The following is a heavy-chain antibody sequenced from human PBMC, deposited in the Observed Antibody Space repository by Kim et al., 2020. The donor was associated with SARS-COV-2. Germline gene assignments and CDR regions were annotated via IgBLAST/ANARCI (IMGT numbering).Heavy chain of an antibody. D-gene: IGHD3-10*01. V-gene: IGHV3-48*03. J-gene: IGHJ6*02. CDR1: GFTFSSYE. Sequence: GGSLRLSCAASGFTFSSYEMNWVRQAPGKGLEWVSYISSSGSTIYYADSVKGRFTISRDNAKNSLYLQMNSLRAEDTAVYYCARDFRRVLLWLGESARAPLNYGVDVWGQGTTLTVSS. CDR3: ARDFRRVLLWLGESARAPLNYGVDV. CDR2: ISSSGSTI.